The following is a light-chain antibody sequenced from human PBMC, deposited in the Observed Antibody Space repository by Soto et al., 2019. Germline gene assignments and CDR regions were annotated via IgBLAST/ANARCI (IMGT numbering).Light chain of an antibody. Sequence: DIQMTQSPSTLSASVGDRVTITCRASQTISSWLAWYQQKPGKAPKLLIYKASNLESGVPSRFSGSGSGTEFTLTISSLQPDDFATYYCQQYNDHLRTFGQGTKVEIK. CDR1: QTISSW. V-gene: IGKV1-5*03. J-gene: IGKJ1*01. CDR3: QQYNDHLRT. CDR2: KAS.